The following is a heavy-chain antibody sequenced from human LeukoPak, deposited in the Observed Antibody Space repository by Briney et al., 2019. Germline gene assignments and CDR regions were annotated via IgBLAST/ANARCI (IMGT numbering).Heavy chain of an antibody. CDR1: GDSVSSNSAA. CDR2: TYYRSKWYN. V-gene: IGHV6-1*01. CDR3: ARSSSSWYWDFDY. Sequence: SQTLSLTCALSGDSVSSNSAAWHWLRQSPSRGLEWLGRTYYRSKWYNDYAVSVKSRITINPDTSKNQFSLQLNSVTPEDTAVYYCARSSSSWYWDFDYWGQGTLVTVSS. J-gene: IGHJ4*02. D-gene: IGHD6-13*01.